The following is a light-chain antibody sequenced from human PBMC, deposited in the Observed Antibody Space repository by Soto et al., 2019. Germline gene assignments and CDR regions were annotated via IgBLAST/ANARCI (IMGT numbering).Light chain of an antibody. CDR3: SSSTSSTLGHVV. Sequence: QSALTQPASVSGSPGQSITISCTGTSSDVGGYNYVSWYLQHPGKAPKLMIYDVSNRPSGVSNRFSGSKSGNTASLTISGLQAEDEADYYCSSSTSSTLGHVVFGGGTKLTVL. CDR1: SSDVGGYNY. CDR2: DVS. V-gene: IGLV2-14*01. J-gene: IGLJ2*01.